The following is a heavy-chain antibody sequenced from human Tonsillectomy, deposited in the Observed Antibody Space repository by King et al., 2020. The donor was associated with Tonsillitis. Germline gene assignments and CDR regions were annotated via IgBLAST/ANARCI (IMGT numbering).Heavy chain of an antibody. CDR2: IIPIVDRA. D-gene: IGHD5-18*01. V-gene: IGHV1-69*09. CDR1: GGTFSTYA. CDR3: ASDPPYTSGYGRSYYYYGMDV. J-gene: IGHJ6*02. Sequence: QLVQSGAEVTMPGSAVKVSCKASGGTFSTYAISWLRQAPGQGLEWMGRIIPIVDRAKYAQKFQGRVTVTADKSTSTAYMELSSLRSDDTAVYYCASDPPYTSGYGRSYYYYGMDVWGQGTTVTVSS.